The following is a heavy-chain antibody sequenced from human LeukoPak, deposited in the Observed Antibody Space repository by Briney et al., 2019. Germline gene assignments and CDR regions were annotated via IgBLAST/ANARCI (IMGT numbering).Heavy chain of an antibody. D-gene: IGHD6-19*01. Sequence: SETLSLTCTVSGGSISSYYWSWIRQPAGKGLEWIGRIYTSGSTNYNPSLKSRVTMSVDTSKNQFSLKLNSVTAADTAVYYCARDLSSGYYYYYMDVWGKGTTVTISS. CDR3: ARDLSSGYYYYYMDV. CDR1: GGSISSYY. J-gene: IGHJ6*03. V-gene: IGHV4-4*07. CDR2: IYTSGST.